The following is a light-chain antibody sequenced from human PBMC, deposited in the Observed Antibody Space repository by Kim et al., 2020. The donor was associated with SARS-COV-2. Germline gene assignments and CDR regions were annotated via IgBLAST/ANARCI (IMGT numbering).Light chain of an antibody. CDR2: DAS. Sequence: DIQMTQSPSSLSASVGDRVTITCQASQDISNYLNWYQQKPGKAPKLLIYDASNLETGVPSRFSGSGSGTEFTFTISSLQPEDIATYYCHQYVKLPPTFGPRTKVDIK. CDR1: QDISNY. J-gene: IGKJ3*01. CDR3: HQYVKLPPT. V-gene: IGKV1-33*01.